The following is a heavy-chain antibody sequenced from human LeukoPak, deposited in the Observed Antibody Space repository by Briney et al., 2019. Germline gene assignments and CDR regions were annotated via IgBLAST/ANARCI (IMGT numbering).Heavy chain of an antibody. J-gene: IGHJ5*02. V-gene: IGHV1-8*01. D-gene: IGHD3-10*01. CDR2: MNPNTGNT. CDR1: GFPFTRYD. Sequence: ASVKVSCKASGFPFTRYDINWVRQTSAQGLEWMGWMNPNTGNTGYAQKFQGRVTMTRDTSTSTAYMELRDLRSEDTAVYYCVRDGEGVAISENYWFDPWGQGTLVTVSS. CDR3: VRDGEGVAISENYWFDP.